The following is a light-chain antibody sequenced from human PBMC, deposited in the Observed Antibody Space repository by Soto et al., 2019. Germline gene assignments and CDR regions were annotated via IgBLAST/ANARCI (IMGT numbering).Light chain of an antibody. CDR2: DAS. CDR3: QQYDGWPPEIN. CDR1: QGIKNW. J-gene: IGKJ5*01. Sequence: DMQINQSPAYVAASVGDRVRMTCRSSQGIKNWLAWYQQKPGKAPKLLIYDASNLETGVPSRFSGSGSGTDFTCPSSSLQPEDFAFNYCQQYDGWPPEINCGEGTRLEI. V-gene: IGKV1-33*01.